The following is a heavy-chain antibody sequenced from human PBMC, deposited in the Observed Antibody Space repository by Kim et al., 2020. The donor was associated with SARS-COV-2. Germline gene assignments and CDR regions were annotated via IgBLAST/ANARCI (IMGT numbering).Heavy chain of an antibody. Sequence: GGSLRLSCAASGFTFSSYSMNWVRQAPGKGLEWVSSISSSSSYIYYADSVKGRFTNSRDNAKNSLYLQMNSLRAEDTAVYYGARDRGYSSSCTLCGPPGQYWGQGTLVTVSS. CDR2: ISSSSSYI. CDR3: ARDRGYSSSCTLCGPPGQY. D-gene: IGHD6-13*01. CDR1: GFTFSSYS. V-gene: IGHV3-21*01. J-gene: IGHJ4*02.